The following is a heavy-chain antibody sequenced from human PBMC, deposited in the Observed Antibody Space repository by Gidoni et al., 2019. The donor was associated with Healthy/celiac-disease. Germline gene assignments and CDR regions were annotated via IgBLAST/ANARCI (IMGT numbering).Heavy chain of an antibody. CDR1: GYTFTDYH. V-gene: IGHV1-69-2*01. J-gene: IGHJ3*02. CDR3: ATARRYYYDSSGYYRHAFDI. CDR2: VDPEDGET. Sequence: EVQLVQSGAEVKKPGATVKLSCKVSGYTFTDYHSHWVQQAPGKGLEWMGLVDPEDGETIYAEKFQGRVTITADTSTDTAYMELSSLRSEDTAVYYCATARRYYYDSSGYYRHAFDIWGQGTMVTVSS. D-gene: IGHD3-22*01.